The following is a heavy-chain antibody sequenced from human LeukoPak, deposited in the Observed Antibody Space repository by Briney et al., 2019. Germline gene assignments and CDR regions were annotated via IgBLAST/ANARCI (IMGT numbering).Heavy chain of an antibody. CDR2: IYYNGNT. CDR3: ARAPPGYGYLVDSGFFDY. D-gene: IGHD5-18*01. J-gene: IGHJ4*02. Sequence: SETLSLTCTVSGGSISHSNYYWAWIRQPPGKGLEWIGSIYYNGNTYYSLSLKSRVTISVDTSKNQFSLKLSSVTAADTAVYYCARAPPGYGYLVDSGFFDYWGQGTLVTVSS. V-gene: IGHV4-39*07. CDR1: GGSISHSNYY.